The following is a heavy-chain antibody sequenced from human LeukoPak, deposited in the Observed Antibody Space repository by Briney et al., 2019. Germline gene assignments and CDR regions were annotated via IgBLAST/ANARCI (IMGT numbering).Heavy chain of an antibody. D-gene: IGHD3-3*01. CDR1: GFTFDDYG. V-gene: IGHV3-20*04. CDR2: LNWNGGST. Sequence: GGSLRLSCAASGFTFDDYGMSWVRQAPGKGLEWVSGLNWNGGSTRYADSVKGRFTISRDNAKNSLYLQMNSLRAEDTALYYCARGGITIFGNYYYMDVWGKGTTVTVSS. CDR3: ARGGITIFGNYYYMDV. J-gene: IGHJ6*03.